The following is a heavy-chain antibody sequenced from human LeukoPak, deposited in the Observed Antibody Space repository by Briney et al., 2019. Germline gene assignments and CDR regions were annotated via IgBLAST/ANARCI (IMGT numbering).Heavy chain of an antibody. J-gene: IGHJ4*01. D-gene: IGHD6-19*01. CDR3: ARVLGSSGWYAKDY. Sequence: GGSLRLSCAASGFSFSDYAMSWVRQAPGKGLEWVSAISGSGDRTYYADSVKGRFTISRDTSKNTLYLQMNSLRAEDTAVYYCARVLGSSGWYAKDYWGQEPWSPSPQ. CDR1: GFSFSDYA. CDR2: ISGSGDRT. V-gene: IGHV3-23*01.